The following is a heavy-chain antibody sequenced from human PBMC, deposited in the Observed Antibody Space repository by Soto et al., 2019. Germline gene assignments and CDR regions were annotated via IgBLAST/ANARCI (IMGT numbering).Heavy chain of an antibody. CDR1: GGSISSGGYY. Sequence: QVQLQESGPGLVKPSQTLSLTCTVSGGSISSGGYYWSWIRQHPGKGLEWIGYIYYSGSTYYNPCLKSRGTISVDTSKNQFSLELSSVTAADTAVYYCAREAVAATTNDAFDIWGQGTMVTVSS. J-gene: IGHJ3*02. CDR2: IYYSGST. D-gene: IGHD2-15*01. CDR3: AREAVAATTNDAFDI. V-gene: IGHV4-31*03.